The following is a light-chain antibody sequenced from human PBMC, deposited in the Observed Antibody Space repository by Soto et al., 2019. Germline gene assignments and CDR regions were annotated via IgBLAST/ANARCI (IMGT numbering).Light chain of an antibody. CDR2: GAS. Sequence: EIVMTQSPATLSLSPGERATLSCRASQSISSDLAWYQQKPGQAPRLLIYGASTRATGIPARFSGSGSGTEFTLTISSLQSEDFAVYYCQRYREWPWTFGQGTKVDIK. CDR3: QRYREWPWT. CDR1: QSISSD. V-gene: IGKV3-15*01. J-gene: IGKJ1*01.